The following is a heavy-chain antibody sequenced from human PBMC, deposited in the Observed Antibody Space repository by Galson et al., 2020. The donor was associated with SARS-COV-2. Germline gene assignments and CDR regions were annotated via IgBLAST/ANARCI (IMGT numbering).Heavy chain of an antibody. CDR1: GGSISEYY. D-gene: IGHD3-10*01. CDR2: IYYSGTT. CDR3: VRHGSGSYSYYGMDV. Sequence: SQTLSLTCIVSGGSISEYYWSWIRQTPEKGLEWIGYIYYSGTTKPNPSLKNRVTISVDALKNQLSLSLTSVTAADTAVYYCVRHGSGSYSYYGMDVWGQGTTVTVS. J-gene: IGHJ6*02. V-gene: IGHV4-59*08.